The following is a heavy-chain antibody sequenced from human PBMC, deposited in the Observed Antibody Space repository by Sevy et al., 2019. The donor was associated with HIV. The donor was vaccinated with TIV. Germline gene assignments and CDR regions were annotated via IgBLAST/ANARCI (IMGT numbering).Heavy chain of an antibody. CDR1: GGPFNTYA. V-gene: IGHV1-69*13. J-gene: IGHJ6*02. D-gene: IGHD1-1*01. Sequence: ASVKVSCKASGGPFNTYAITWIRQAPGQGLEWMGGIIPLFGTTTYAHHFQGRITITADESRTTAYMELSSLRSEDTAVYYCASERGGPVQLGRLTSYYGMDIWGQGTTVTVSS. CDR2: IIPLFGTT. CDR3: ASERGGPVQLGRLTSYYGMDI.